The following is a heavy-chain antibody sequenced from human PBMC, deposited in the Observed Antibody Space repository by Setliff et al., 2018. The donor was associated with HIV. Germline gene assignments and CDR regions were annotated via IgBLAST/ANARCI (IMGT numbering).Heavy chain of an antibody. CDR3: VREKLGSKLKVRYFDY. CDR1: GGTLSNYV. CDR2: IIPMYNIP. J-gene: IGHJ4*02. V-gene: IGHV1-69*13. D-gene: IGHD7-27*01. Sequence: SVKVSCKTSGGTLSNYVITWVRQAPGQGLEWMGMIIPMYNIPAYAQKFQGRVTFTADESTSTAYMELSSLSSEDTAVYYCVREKLGSKLKVRYFDYWGQGTLVTVSS.